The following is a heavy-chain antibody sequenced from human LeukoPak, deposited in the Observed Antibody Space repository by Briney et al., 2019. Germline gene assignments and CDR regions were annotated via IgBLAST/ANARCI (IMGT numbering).Heavy chain of an antibody. CDR2: INPSGGST. CDR1: GYTFTSFY. Sequence: ASVKVSCKASGYTFTSFYMQWVRQAPGQGLEWMGIINPSGGSTNYAQKFQGRVSMTRDTSTSTVYMELSSLRSEDTAMYWCARGYYDSSGYDPGLGYWGQGTLVTVSS. J-gene: IGHJ4*02. V-gene: IGHV1-46*01. D-gene: IGHD3-22*01. CDR3: ARGYYDSSGYDPGLGY.